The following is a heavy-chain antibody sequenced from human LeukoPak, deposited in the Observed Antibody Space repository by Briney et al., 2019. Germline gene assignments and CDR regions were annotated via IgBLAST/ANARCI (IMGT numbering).Heavy chain of an antibody. V-gene: IGHV3-21*01. CDR1: GFTFRNFG. J-gene: IGHJ4*02. D-gene: IGHD6-19*01. CDR3: AIDRYSSGWYTFDY. Sequence: GGSLRLSRAAPGFTFRNFGLNWVRPAPGKGLERVSSISSSSSCISYADSVKGRFTISRDNAKNSLDLQMNSLRAEDTAVYYCAIDRYSSGWYTFDYWGQGTLVTVSS. CDR2: ISSSSSCI.